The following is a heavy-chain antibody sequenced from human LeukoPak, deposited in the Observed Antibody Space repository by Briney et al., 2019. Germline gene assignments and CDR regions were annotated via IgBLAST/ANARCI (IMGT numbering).Heavy chain of an antibody. D-gene: IGHD6-13*01. CDR2: IYYSGRT. V-gene: IGHV4-39*01. CDR1: GGSISSTSYY. Sequence: SETLSLTCTVSGGSISSTSYYWGWIRQPPGKGLEWIGSIYYSGRTYYNPSLKSRVTISVDTSKKQFSLKLRSVTAADTAVYYGARHEDSNSWYVDYWGQGTLVTVSS. CDR3: ARHEDSNSWYVDY. J-gene: IGHJ4*02.